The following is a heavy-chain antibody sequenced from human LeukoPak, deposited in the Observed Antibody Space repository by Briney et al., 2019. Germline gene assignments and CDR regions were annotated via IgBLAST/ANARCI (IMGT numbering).Heavy chain of an antibody. CDR1: GFTFNNYA. V-gene: IGHV3-23*01. CDR3: AKQWVDC. CDR2: ISESGDKT. J-gene: IGHJ4*02. D-gene: IGHD6-19*01. Sequence: GGSLRLSCAASGFTFNNYAMNWVRQAPGNGLEWVSSISESGDKTDYADSVKGRFTISRDNSRNTLYLQMNSLRAEDTALYYCAKQWVDCWGQGTLVTVSS.